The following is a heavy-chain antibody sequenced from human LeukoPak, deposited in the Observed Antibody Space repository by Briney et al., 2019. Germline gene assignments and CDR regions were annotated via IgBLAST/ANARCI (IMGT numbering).Heavy chain of an antibody. D-gene: IGHD6-19*01. J-gene: IGHJ5*02. V-gene: IGHV4-61*02. CDR3: ARHAPLGYSSVWYPPPNWFDP. CDR1: GGSISSGSYY. CDR2: IYTSGST. Sequence: TSGTLSLTCTVSGGSISSGSYYWSWIRQPAGKGLEWIGRIYTSGSTNYNPSLKSRVTISVDTSKNHFSLKLSSVTAADTAVYYCARHAPLGYSSVWYPPPNWFDPWGQGTLVTVSS.